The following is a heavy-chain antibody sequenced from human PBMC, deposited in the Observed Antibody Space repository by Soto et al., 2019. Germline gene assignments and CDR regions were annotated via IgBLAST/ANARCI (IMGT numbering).Heavy chain of an antibody. CDR3: AATGGHYFGLDV. CDR1: DHTFTYYG. J-gene: IGHJ6*02. D-gene: IGHD2-8*02. Sequence: QVQLLQSGGEVKKPGASVKVSCNSSDHTFTYYGITWVRRAPGQGLEWMGWISGYNGNTKYAQKLQDRVTMSADTSTRTAYMEMRSLTSDDTAVYFCAATGGHYFGLDVWGQGTTVTVSS. CDR2: ISGYNGNT. V-gene: IGHV1-18*01.